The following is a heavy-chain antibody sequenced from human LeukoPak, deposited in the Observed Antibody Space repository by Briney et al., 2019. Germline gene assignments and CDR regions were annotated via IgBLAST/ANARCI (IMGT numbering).Heavy chain of an antibody. V-gene: IGHV4-59*12. Sequence: SETLSLTCTVSGGSISSYYWSWIRQPPGKGLEWIGYIYYSGSTNYNPSLKSRVTISVDTSKNQFSLRLSSLTAADTAVYYCARVGSSWPFYYFDYWGQGTLVTVSS. J-gene: IGHJ4*02. CDR3: ARVGSSWPFYYFDY. CDR2: IYYSGST. CDR1: GGSISSYY. D-gene: IGHD6-13*01.